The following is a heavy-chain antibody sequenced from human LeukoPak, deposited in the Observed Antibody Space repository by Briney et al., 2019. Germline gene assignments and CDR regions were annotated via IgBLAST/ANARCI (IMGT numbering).Heavy chain of an antibody. CDR2: ISSRSTYI. CDR1: GFTLSSYR. Sequence: PGGSLRLSCAASGFTLSSYRMDWVRQAPGKGLEWVSSISSRSTYIYYADSVRGRFTISRDNAKNSLSLQMNSLTAEDTAVYYCAGDSSPFIYYGSGSPLFDDWGQGTLVTVSS. V-gene: IGHV3-21*01. J-gene: IGHJ4*02. D-gene: IGHD3-10*01. CDR3: AGDSSPFIYYGSGSPLFDD.